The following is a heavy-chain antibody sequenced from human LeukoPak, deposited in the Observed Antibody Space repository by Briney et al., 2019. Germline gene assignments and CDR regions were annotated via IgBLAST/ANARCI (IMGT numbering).Heavy chain of an antibody. CDR1: GGTFSIDA. D-gene: IGHD2-2*01. CDR2: IIPMSETP. J-gene: IGHJ3*02. Sequence: ASVKVSCKASGGTFSIDAITWVRQAPGQGLEWMGGIIPMSETPKYTQKFQGRVTIATDESTNTAYMELSSLRSEDTAVYYCARDKNSGECVSNSCYGVWPLDIWGQGTMVTVSS. CDR3: ARDKNSGECVSNSCYGVWPLDI. V-gene: IGHV1-69*05.